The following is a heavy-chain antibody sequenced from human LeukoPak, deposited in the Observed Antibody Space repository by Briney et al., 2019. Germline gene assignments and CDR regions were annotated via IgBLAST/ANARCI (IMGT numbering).Heavy chain of an antibody. Sequence: PSGTLSLTCAVSGGSISSGYWWSWVRRPPMEGLEWIGEIIDSGSTSYNPSLKGRITISLDKTKNQFSLNVNSVTAADTAVYYCATYGPTSGGYTFEYWGQGILVTVSS. V-gene: IGHV4-4*02. CDR2: IIDSGST. CDR1: GGSISSGYW. CDR3: ATYGPTSGGYTFEY. J-gene: IGHJ4*02. D-gene: IGHD2-15*01.